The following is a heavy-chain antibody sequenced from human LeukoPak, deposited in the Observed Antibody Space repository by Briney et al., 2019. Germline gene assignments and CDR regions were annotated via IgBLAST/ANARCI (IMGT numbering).Heavy chain of an antibody. CDR1: GFTFSNYA. D-gene: IGHD4-17*01. CDR2: ISSSGDRT. V-gene: IGHV3-23*01. Sequence: GSLRLSCAASGFTFSNYAMSWVRQAPGRGPEWVSAISSSGDRTYYADSVKGRFTISRDNSKNTLYLQMNSLRAEDTAIYYCAKDVGYGDYVVYWGQGTLVTVSS. CDR3: AKDVGYGDYVVY. J-gene: IGHJ4*02.